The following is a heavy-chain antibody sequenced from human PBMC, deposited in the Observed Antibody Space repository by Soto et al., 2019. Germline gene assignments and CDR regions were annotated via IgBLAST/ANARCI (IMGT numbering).Heavy chain of an antibody. CDR1: GYTFTSYD. Sequence: QVQLVQSGAEVKKPGASVKVSFKASGYTFTSYDINWLRQATGQGLEWMGWMNPNGGNTGYSQQFKGRVTMTRSTTIRLAYIAPSSQRENDTAVYYCVRVYGEIDYWGQGTLVTVSS. V-gene: IGHV1-8*01. J-gene: IGHJ4*01. D-gene: IGHD4-17*01. CDR3: VRVYGEIDY. CDR2: MNPNGGNT.